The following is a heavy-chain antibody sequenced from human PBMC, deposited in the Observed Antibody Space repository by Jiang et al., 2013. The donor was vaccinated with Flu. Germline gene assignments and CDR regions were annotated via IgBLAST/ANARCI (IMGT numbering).Heavy chain of an antibody. CDR3: ARAYYYDSSGYYQFGYMDV. Sequence: CAASGFTFSSYEMNWVRQAPGKGLEWVSYISSSGSTIYYADSVKGRFTISRDNAKNSLYLQMNSLRAEDTAVYYCARAYYYDSSGYYQFGYMDVWGKGTTVTVSS. D-gene: IGHD3-22*01. CDR2: ISSSGSTI. CDR1: GFTFSSYE. J-gene: IGHJ6*03. V-gene: IGHV3-48*03.